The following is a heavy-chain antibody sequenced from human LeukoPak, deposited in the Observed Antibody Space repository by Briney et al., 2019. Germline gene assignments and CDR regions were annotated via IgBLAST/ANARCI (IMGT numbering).Heavy chain of an antibody. V-gene: IGHV4-34*01. Sequence: PSETLSLTCAVYGGSFSGYYWSWIRQPPGKGLEWIGEINHSGSTNYNPSLKSRVTISVDTSKNQFSLKLSSVTAADTAVYYRARGGGYDSRGVSLRYWGQGTLITVSS. CDR3: ARGGGYDSRGVSLRY. CDR2: INHSGST. CDR1: GGSFSGYY. J-gene: IGHJ4*02. D-gene: IGHD3-22*01.